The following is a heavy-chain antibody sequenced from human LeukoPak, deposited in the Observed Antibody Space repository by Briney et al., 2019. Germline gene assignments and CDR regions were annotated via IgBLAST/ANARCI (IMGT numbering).Heavy chain of an antibody. CDR2: ITSDGSHK. J-gene: IGHJ3*02. D-gene: IGHD2-8*01. CDR3: ARDNEGDDNGLDI. V-gene: IGHV3-33*01. Sequence: PGGSLRLSCTASGFTFSSYGIHWVRQAPGKGLEWVAVITSDGSHKYYLESVKGRFTISRDNSKNTLCLQMNNLRAEDTAVYYCARDNEGDDNGLDIWGQGTMVTVSS. CDR1: GFTFSSYG.